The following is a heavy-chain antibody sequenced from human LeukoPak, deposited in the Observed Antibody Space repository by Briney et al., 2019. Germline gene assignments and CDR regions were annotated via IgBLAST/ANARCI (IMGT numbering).Heavy chain of an antibody. D-gene: IGHD2-15*01. CDR1: GFTFSSYA. CDR2: ISGSGGST. Sequence: GGSLRLSCAASGFTFSSYAMSWVRQAPGEGLEWVSAISGSGGSTYYADSVKGRFTISRDNSKNTLYLQMNSLRAEDTAVYYCAILGARGGDAFDIWGQGTMVTVSS. V-gene: IGHV3-23*01. CDR3: AILGARGGDAFDI. J-gene: IGHJ3*02.